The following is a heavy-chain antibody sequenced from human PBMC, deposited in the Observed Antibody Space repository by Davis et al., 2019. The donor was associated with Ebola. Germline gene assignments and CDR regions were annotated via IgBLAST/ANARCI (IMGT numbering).Heavy chain of an antibody. CDR1: GGSISSSNW. CDR3: ARGASGVYYYGSGSYFAMDV. Sequence: SETLSPTCAVSGGSISSSNWWSWVRQPPGKGLEWIGEIYHSGSTNYNPSLKSRVTISVDKSKNQFSLKLSSVTAADTAVYYCARGASGVYYYGSGSYFAMDVWGQGTTVTVSS. D-gene: IGHD3-10*01. J-gene: IGHJ6*02. CDR2: IYHSGST. V-gene: IGHV4-4*02.